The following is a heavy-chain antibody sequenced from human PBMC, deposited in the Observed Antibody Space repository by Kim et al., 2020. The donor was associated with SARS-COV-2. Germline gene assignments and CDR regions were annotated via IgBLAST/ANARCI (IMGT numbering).Heavy chain of an antibody. V-gene: IGHV4-4*07. CDR1: GGSTSNYY. CDR3: GRDFCGGSSCNWFDP. CDR2: IYKNGDT. Sequence: SETLSLTCTVSGGSTSNYYWSWIRQPAGKGLEWIGRIYKNGDTNYNPSLKSRITMSADPAKRQLSLKLSSVTAADTAVYYFGRDFCGGSSCNWFDPWGQGVLVTVSS. J-gene: IGHJ5*02. D-gene: IGHD2-15*01.